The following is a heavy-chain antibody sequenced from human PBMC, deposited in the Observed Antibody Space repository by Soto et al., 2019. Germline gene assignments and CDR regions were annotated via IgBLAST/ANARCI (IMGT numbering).Heavy chain of an antibody. Sequence: ASMKGSCKASGYTFTSYAMHWVRQAPGQRLGWMGWINAGNGKTKYSQKFQGRVTITRDTSASTAYMELSSLRSEDTAVYYCAGPRYYDFWSGYPPRYYGMDVWGQGTTVTVSS. J-gene: IGHJ6*02. CDR2: INAGNGKT. V-gene: IGHV1-3*01. CDR3: AGPRYYDFWSGYPPRYYGMDV. D-gene: IGHD3-3*01. CDR1: GYTFTSYA.